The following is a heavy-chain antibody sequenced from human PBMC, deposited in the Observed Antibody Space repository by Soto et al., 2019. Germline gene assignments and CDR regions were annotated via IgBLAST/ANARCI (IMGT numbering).Heavy chain of an antibody. D-gene: IGHD7-27*01. Sequence: ASVKVSCKASGYTFTGYYMHWVRQAPGQGLEWMGWINPNSGGTNYAQKFQGWVTMTRDTSISTAYMELSRLRSDDTAVYYCARVPTVTGDAFDIWGQGTMVTVSS. J-gene: IGHJ3*02. CDR3: ARVPTVTGDAFDI. CDR1: GYTFTGYY. V-gene: IGHV1-2*04. CDR2: INPNSGGT.